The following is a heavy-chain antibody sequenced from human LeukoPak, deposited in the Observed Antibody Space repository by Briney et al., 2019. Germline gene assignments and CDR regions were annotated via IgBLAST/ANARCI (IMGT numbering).Heavy chain of an antibody. CDR2: ISGSGGST. Sequence: GGSLRLSCAASGFTFSSYAMHWVRQAPGKGLEWVSAISGSGGSTYYADSVKGRFTISRDNSKNTLYLQMNSLRAEDTAVYYCAKEGLVVVIGYYFDYWGQGTLVTVSS. J-gene: IGHJ4*02. CDR1: GFTFSSYA. V-gene: IGHV3-23*01. CDR3: AKEGLVVVIGYYFDY. D-gene: IGHD3-22*01.